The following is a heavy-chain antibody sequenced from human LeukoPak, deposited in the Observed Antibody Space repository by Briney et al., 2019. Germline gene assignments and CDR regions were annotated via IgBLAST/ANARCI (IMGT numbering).Heavy chain of an antibody. CDR2: ISYDGSNK. CDR1: GFTFSSYW. CDR3: ARETWCSSSAGGFDP. J-gene: IGHJ5*02. V-gene: IGHV3-30-3*01. D-gene: IGHD6-19*01. Sequence: GGSLRLSCAASGFTFSSYWMGWVRQAPGKGLEWVAVISYDGSNKYYADSVKGRFTISRDNSKNTLYLQMSSLRAEDTAIYYCARETWCSSSAGGFDPWGQGTLVTVSS.